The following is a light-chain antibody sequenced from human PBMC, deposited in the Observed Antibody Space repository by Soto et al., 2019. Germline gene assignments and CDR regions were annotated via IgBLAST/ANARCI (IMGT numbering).Light chain of an antibody. CDR1: ISDVGSYKF. J-gene: IGLJ2*01. V-gene: IGLV2-23*01. CDR2: EDS. CDR3: CSYAVSSTL. Sequence: QSALTQPASVSGSPGQSITISCTGIISDVGSYKFVSWYQQHPGKAPKLMIYEDSKRPSGVSNRFSGSKSGNTASLTISGLQAEDEADYYCCSYAVSSTLFGGGTKLTVL.